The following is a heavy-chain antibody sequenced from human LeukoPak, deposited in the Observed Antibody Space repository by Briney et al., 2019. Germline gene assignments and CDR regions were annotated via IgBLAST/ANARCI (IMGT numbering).Heavy chain of an antibody. Sequence: GASVKVSCKTSGYSFTGYWIHWVRQAPGQGFEWLGWINPNSGGTNYAQKFQDSVSMTRDTSINTVYMGLSSLRLDDTAVYYCARGVAAGGRRLDPWGQGTLITVSS. V-gene: IGHV1-2*02. CDR2: INPNSGGT. J-gene: IGHJ5*02. CDR3: ARGVAAGGRRLDP. D-gene: IGHD2-15*01. CDR1: GYSFTGYW.